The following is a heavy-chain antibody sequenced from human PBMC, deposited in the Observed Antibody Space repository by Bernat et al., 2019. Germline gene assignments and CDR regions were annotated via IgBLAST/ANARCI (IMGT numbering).Heavy chain of an antibody. Sequence: QVQLVQSGAEVKKPGSSVKVSCKASGGTFSSYAISWVRQAPGQGLEWMGGTIPIFGTANYAQKFQGRVTITADESTRTAYMELSSLRSEDTAVYYCESTVGSWYGGDYYFDYWGQGTLTAVST. CDR3: ESTVGSWYGGDYYFDY. D-gene: IGHD6-13*01. J-gene: IGHJ4*02. V-gene: IGHV1-69*01. CDR1: GGTFSSYA. CDR2: TIPIFGTA.